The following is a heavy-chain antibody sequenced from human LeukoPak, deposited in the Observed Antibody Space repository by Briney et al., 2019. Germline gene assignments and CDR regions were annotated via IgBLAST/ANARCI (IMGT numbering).Heavy chain of an antibody. D-gene: IGHD3-10*01. CDR3: ARERALYHGNADFDY. J-gene: IGHJ4*02. CDR1: GFTFSSYS. CDR2: IDSSSSTT. Sequence: PGGSLRLSCAASGFTFSSYSMNWVRQAPGKGLEWVSYIDSSSSTTYYADSVKGRFTISRDNAKNSLYLQMNSLRDDDTAVYYCARERALYHGNADFDYWGQGTLVTVSA. V-gene: IGHV3-48*02.